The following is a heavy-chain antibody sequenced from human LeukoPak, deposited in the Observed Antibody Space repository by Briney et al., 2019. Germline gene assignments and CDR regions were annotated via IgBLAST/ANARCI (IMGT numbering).Heavy chain of an antibody. Sequence: SVKVSCKASGGTFSSYSITWVRQAPGQGLEWMGGIMPLFNTANYAQQFQGRVTTTTDESTSTAYMELSSLRFEDTAMYYCARVDRYHYYLDVWGKGTTVTVSS. CDR3: ARVDRYHYYLDV. V-gene: IGHV1-69*05. CDR2: IMPLFNTA. J-gene: IGHJ6*03. CDR1: GGTFSSYS.